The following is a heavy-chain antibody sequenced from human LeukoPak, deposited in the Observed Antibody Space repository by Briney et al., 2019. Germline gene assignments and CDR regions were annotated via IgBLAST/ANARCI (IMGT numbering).Heavy chain of an antibody. CDR2: ISYDGSNK. Sequence: GGSLRLSCAASGFTFSSYAMHWVRQAPGKGLEWVAVISYDGSNKYYADSVKGRFTISRDNSKNTLYLQMNSLRAEDTAVYYCARVQSVYYYYYMDVWGKGTTVTVSS. D-gene: IGHD3-10*01. CDR3: ARVQSVYYYYYMDV. J-gene: IGHJ6*03. V-gene: IGHV3-30-3*01. CDR1: GFTFSSYA.